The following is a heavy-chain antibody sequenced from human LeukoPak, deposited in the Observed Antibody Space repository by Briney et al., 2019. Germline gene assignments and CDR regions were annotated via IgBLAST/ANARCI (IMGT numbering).Heavy chain of an antibody. V-gene: IGHV1-69*13. CDR1: GYTFTSYY. CDR3: ANAGSGYYNYYYYGMDV. D-gene: IGHD3-22*01. CDR2: IIPIFGTA. J-gene: IGHJ6*02. Sequence: ASVKVSCKASGYTFTSYYMHWVRQAPGQGLEWMGGIIPIFGTANYAQKFQGRVTITADESTSTAYMELSSLRSEDTAVYYCANAGSGYYNYYYYGMDVWGQGTTVTVSS.